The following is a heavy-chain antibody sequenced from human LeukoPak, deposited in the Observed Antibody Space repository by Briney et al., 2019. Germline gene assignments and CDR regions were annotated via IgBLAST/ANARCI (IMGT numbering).Heavy chain of an antibody. CDR3: ARDRWDSSSWSTAGAH. D-gene: IGHD6-13*01. V-gene: IGHV4-39*07. CDR1: GGSISSSSYY. J-gene: IGHJ4*02. CDR2: IYYSGST. Sequence: SETLSLTCTVSGGSISSSSYYWGWIRQPPGKGLEWIGSIYYSGSTYYNPSLKSRVTISVDTSKNQFSLKLSSVTAADTAVYYCARDRWDSSSWSTAGAHWGQGTLVTVSS.